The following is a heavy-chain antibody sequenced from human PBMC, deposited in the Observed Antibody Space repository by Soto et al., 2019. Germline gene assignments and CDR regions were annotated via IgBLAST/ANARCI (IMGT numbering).Heavy chain of an antibody. CDR2: LSYLATT. D-gene: IGHD6-19*01. J-gene: IGHJ4*02. Sequence: TSETLSLTCTVSNDSIRSGTYYWAWIRQPPGRGLEWLGSLSYLATTNYNPSLKSRVTISKDASKNQFSLKLTSVTAADKAVYYCATGRSDRGLYEEHFWGRGTLVTVSS. CDR1: NDSIRSGTYY. V-gene: IGHV4-39*01. CDR3: ATGRSDRGLYEEHF.